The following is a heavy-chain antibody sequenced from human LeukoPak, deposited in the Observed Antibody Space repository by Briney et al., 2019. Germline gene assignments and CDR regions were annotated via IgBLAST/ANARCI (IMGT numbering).Heavy chain of an antibody. CDR2: IYYSGST. V-gene: IGHV4-59*01. Sequence: SETLSLTCTVSGGSISSYYWSWIRQPPGKGLEWIGYIYYSGSTNYNPSIKSRVTISVDTSKNQFSLKLSSVTAADTAVYYCARRRFVTGTYFDLWGRGTLVTVSS. J-gene: IGHJ2*01. D-gene: IGHD2-21*02. CDR3: ARRRFVTGTYFDL. CDR1: GGSISSYY.